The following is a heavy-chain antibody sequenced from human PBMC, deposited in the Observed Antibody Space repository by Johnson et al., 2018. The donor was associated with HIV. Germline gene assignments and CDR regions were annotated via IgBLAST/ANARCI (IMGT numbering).Heavy chain of an antibody. Sequence: VELVESGGGVVRPGGSLRLSCATSGVTFDDHGMSWVLHGPGKGLEWVSGIIRTVGSTGYADALKCRFTILRDHAKHSLSPQMNRLRAGDTAVYYCARGPPLQWELRGNAFDIWGQGTLVTVSS. D-gene: IGHD1-26*01. CDR2: IIRTVGST. CDR1: GVTFDDHG. V-gene: IGHV3-20*04. J-gene: IGHJ3*02. CDR3: ARGPPLQWELRGNAFDI.